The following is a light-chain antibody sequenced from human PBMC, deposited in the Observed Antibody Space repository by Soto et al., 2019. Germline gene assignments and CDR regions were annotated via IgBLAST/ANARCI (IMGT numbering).Light chain of an antibody. Sequence: EIARTQSPANRSVSRGERATLSCRASQSVSSNLAWYQQKPGQAPRLLIYGASTRATGVPARFSGSGSGTEFTLTISSLQTEDFAVYYCHQYNNWPPWTFGQGTKLDIK. CDR3: HQYNNWPPWT. V-gene: IGKV3-15*01. J-gene: IGKJ1*01. CDR2: GAS. CDR1: QSVSSN.